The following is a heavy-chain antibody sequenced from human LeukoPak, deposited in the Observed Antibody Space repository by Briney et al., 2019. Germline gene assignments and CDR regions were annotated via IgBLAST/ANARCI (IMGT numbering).Heavy chain of an antibody. CDR3: ARGRITMIVPGAFDI. D-gene: IGHD3-22*01. V-gene: IGHV1-69*05. J-gene: IGHJ3*02. Sequence: SMKVSCKASGGTFSSYAISWVRQAPGQGLEWMGGIIPIFGTANYAQKFQGRVTITTDESTSTAYMELSSLRSEDTAVYYCARGRITMIVPGAFDIWGQGTMVTVSS. CDR2: IIPIFGTA. CDR1: GGTFSSYA.